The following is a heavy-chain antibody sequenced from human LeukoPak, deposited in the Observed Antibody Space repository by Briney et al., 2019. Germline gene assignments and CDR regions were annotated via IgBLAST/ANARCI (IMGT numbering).Heavy chain of an antibody. V-gene: IGHV4-59*08. CDR1: GGSMNNYY. J-gene: IGHJ4*02. CDR2: IYYTGST. CDR3: ARHISGAATLD. Sequence: PSETLSLTCSVSGGSMNNYYGSWIRQPPGKGLEWIAYIYYTGSTYYNPSLKSRVTMSVDTSKNQFSLSLSSVTAADTAVYYCARHISGAATLDWGPGTLVTVSS. D-gene: IGHD3-3*02.